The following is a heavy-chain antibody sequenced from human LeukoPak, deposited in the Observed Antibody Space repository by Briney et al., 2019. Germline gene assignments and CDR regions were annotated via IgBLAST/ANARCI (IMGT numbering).Heavy chain of an antibody. V-gene: IGHV3-53*01. D-gene: IGHD4-17*01. CDR1: GFTVSSNS. J-gene: IGHJ1*01. CDR3: AKEIYGDSTGGRFQH. Sequence: GGSLRLSCTVSGFTVSSNSMSWVRQAPGKGLEWVSFIYSDNTHYSDSVKGRFTISRDNSKNTLYLQMNSLRAEDTAVYYCAKEIYGDSTGGRFQHWGQGTLVTVSS. CDR2: IYSDNT.